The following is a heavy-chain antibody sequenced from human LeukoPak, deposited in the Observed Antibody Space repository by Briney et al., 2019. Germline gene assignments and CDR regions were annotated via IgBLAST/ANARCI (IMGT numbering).Heavy chain of an antibody. J-gene: IGHJ4*02. CDR3: ARVKDGGLGFDY. V-gene: IGHV3-13*01. CDR2: IDTAGDT. CDR1: GFTFSSYD. Sequence: PGGSLRLSCAASGFTFSSYDMHWVRQATGKGLEWVSAIDTAGDTYYAGSVKGRFTISRENAKNSMYPQMNSLRAGDTAVYYCARVKDGGLGFDYWGQGTLVTVSS. D-gene: IGHD4-23*01.